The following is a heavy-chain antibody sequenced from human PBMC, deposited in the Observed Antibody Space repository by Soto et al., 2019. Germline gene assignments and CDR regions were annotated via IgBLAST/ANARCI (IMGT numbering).Heavy chain of an antibody. CDR3: AREYRGITIFGVVSVSLDY. V-gene: IGHV4-39*02. CDR2: IYYSGST. CDR1: GGSISSSSYY. Sequence: PSETLSLTCTVSGGSISSSSYYWGWIRQPPGKGLEWIGSIYYSGSTYYNPSLKSRVTISVDTSKNQFSLKLSSVTAADTAVYYCAREYRGITIFGVVSVSLDYWGQGTLVTVSS. J-gene: IGHJ4*02. D-gene: IGHD3-3*01.